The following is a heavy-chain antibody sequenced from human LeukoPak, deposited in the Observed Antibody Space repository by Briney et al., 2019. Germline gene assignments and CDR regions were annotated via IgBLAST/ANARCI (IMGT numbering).Heavy chain of an antibody. D-gene: IGHD1-26*01. J-gene: IGHJ5*02. Sequence: SETLSLTCAVSGGSISSGGYSWSWIRQPLGKGLEWIGYIYHSGSTYYNPSLKSRVTISVDRSKNQFSLKLSSVTAADTAVYYCARGRERSWFDPWGQGTLVTVSS. CDR3: ARGRERSWFDP. CDR1: GGSISSGGYS. V-gene: IGHV4-30-2*01. CDR2: IYHSGST.